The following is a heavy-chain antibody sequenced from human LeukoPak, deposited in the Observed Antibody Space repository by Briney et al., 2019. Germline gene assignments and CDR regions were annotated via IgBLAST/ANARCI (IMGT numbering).Heavy chain of an antibody. CDR3: ARDYAGGYFKAYYGMDV. D-gene: IGHD3-9*01. CDR1: GFTFSSYA. V-gene: IGHV3-30*14. Sequence: GRSLRLSCAASGFTFSSYAMHWVRQAPGKGLEWVAVISYDGSNKYYADSVKGRFTISRDNSKNTLYLQMNSLRAEDTAVYYCARDYAGGYFKAYYGMDVWGQGTTVTVSS. J-gene: IGHJ6*02. CDR2: ISYDGSNK.